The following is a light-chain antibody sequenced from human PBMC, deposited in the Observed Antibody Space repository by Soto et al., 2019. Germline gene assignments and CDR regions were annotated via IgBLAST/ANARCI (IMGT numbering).Light chain of an antibody. CDR3: QSYDSSLNGHVV. J-gene: IGLJ2*01. CDR1: SSTIGAGYD. CDR2: HNS. Sequence: QSALTQPPSVSGAPGQRITISCTGTSSTIGAGYDVHWYQQLPGTAPKLLIYHNSNRPSGVPDRFSASRSGTSASLAITGLQAEDEADYYCQSYDSSLNGHVVFGGGTKVTVL. V-gene: IGLV1-40*01.